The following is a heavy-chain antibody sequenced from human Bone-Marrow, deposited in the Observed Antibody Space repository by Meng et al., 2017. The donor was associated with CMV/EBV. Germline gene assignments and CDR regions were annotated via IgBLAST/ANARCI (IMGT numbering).Heavy chain of an antibody. D-gene: IGHD3-3*01. J-gene: IGHJ5*02. CDR1: GFRLSDYW. CDR2: IKPDGSEI. V-gene: IGHV3-7*01. CDR3: ASNTIFALFDP. Sequence: GESLKISWVASGFRLSDYWMSWGRQAPGKGLEWVATIKPDGSEIHYVDSVKGRFTISRDNAKNSLYLQMNRLRAEDTAVYYCASNTIFALFDPWGQGILVTVSS.